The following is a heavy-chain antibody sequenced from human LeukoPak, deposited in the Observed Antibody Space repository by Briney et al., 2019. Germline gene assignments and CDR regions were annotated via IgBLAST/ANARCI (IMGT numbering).Heavy chain of an antibody. D-gene: IGHD6-13*01. CDR3: ARSPGIATSYYFDY. CDR2: INHSGST. V-gene: IGHV4-4*02. CDR1: GGSISSSNW. Sequence: SETLSLTCAVSGGSISSSNWWSWIRQPPGKGLEWIGEINHSGSTNYNPSLKSRVTISVDTSKNQFSLKLSSVTAADTAVYYCARSPGIATSYYFDYWGQGTLVTVSS. J-gene: IGHJ4*02.